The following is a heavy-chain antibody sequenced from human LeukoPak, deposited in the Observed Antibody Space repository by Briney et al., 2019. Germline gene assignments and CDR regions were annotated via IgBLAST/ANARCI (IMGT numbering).Heavy chain of an antibody. J-gene: IGHJ4*02. D-gene: IGHD6-13*01. Sequence: GASVKVSCKASGGTFSSYAISWVRQAPGQGLEWMGRIIPILGIANYAQKFQGRVTITADKSTSTAYMELSSLRSEDTAVYYCASYSSSFRLSRIDYWGQGTLVTVSS. CDR3: ASYSSSFRLSRIDY. V-gene: IGHV1-69*04. CDR2: IIPILGIA. CDR1: GGTFSSYA.